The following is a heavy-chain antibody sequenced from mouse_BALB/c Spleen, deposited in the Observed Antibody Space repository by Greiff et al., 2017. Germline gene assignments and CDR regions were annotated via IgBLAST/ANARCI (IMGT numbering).Heavy chain of an antibody. D-gene: IGHD2-10*02. Sequence: QVQLQQPGAELVKPGASVKLSCKASGYTFTSYWMHWVKQRPGQGLEWIGEINPSNGRTNYNEKFKSKATLTVDKSSSTAYMHLSSLTSEDSAVYYCARGYGNYEAWFAYWGQGTLVTVSA. CDR3: ARGYGNYEAWFAY. CDR1: GYTFTSYW. J-gene: IGHJ3*01. CDR2: INPSNGRT. V-gene: IGHV1S81*02.